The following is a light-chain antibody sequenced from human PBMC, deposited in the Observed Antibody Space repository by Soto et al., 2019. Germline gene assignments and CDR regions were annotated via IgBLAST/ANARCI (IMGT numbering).Light chain of an antibody. CDR3: QQHDTSPRT. CDR1: QSVSSSY. J-gene: IGKJ1*01. CDR2: GAS. Sequence: EIVLTQSPGTLSLSPGERATLSCRAIQSVSSSYLAWYQQKPGQSPRLLIFGASSRATGTPDRFSGSGSGTDFTLTISRLEPEDFAVYYCQQHDTSPRTFGQGTTVEIK. V-gene: IGKV3-20*01.